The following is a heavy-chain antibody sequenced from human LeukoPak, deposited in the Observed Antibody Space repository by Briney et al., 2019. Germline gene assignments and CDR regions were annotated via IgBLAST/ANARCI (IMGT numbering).Heavy chain of an antibody. D-gene: IGHD1-1*01. CDR3: ARDRGLERLMGWFDP. J-gene: IGHJ5*02. V-gene: IGHV4-59*01. Sequence: SETLSLTCTVSGVSISSYYWSWIRQPPGKGLEWIGYIYYSGSTNYNPSLKSRVTISVDTSKNRFSLKLSSVTAADTAVYYCARDRGLERLMGWFDPWGQGTLVTVSS. CDR1: GVSISSYY. CDR2: IYYSGST.